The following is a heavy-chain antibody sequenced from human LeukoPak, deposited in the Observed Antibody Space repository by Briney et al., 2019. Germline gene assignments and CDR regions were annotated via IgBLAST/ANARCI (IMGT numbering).Heavy chain of an antibody. V-gene: IGHV4-39*01. Sequence: SETLSLTCTVSGGSISSNSYYWGWIRQPPGKGLKWIGSIYYSGSTYYNPSLKSRVTISVDTSKNQFSLKLSSVTAADTAVYYCARYYDMGLVDPWGQGTLVTVSS. CDR2: IYYSGST. J-gene: IGHJ5*02. D-gene: IGHD3-9*01. CDR1: GGSISSNSYY. CDR3: ARYYDMGLVDP.